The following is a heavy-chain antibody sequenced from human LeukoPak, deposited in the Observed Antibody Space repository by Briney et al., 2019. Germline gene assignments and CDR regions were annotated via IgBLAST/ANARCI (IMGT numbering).Heavy chain of an antibody. CDR2: ISTSNSYV. Sequence: GGSLRLSCAASGFTFNRYNMNWVRQAPGKGLEWISSISTSNSYVYYADSVKGRFTISRDNSKNTLYLQMNSLRAEDTAVYYCAKDPTLTDSSGFYYWGQGTLVTVSS. V-gene: IGHV3-21*04. D-gene: IGHD6-19*01. CDR1: GFTFNRYN. CDR3: AKDPTLTDSSGFYY. J-gene: IGHJ4*02.